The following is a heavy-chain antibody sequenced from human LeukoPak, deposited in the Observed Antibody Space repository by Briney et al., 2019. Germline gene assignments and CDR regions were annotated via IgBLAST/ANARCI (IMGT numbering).Heavy chain of an antibody. D-gene: IGHD3-3*01. Sequence: PSETLSLTCTVSGGSISSNSYYWGWIRQPPGKGLEWIGSIYYSGSTHYNPSLQSRVTISVDTSKNQFSLNLTSVTAAETAVYYCARHHRRIFGVSPDWFDPWGQGTLVTVSS. J-gene: IGHJ5*02. V-gene: IGHV4-39*01. CDR1: GGSISSNSYY. CDR3: ARHHRRIFGVSPDWFDP. CDR2: IYYSGST.